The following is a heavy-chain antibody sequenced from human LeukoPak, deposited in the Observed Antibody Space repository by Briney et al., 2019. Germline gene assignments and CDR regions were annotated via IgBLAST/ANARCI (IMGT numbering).Heavy chain of an antibody. V-gene: IGHV3-64*01. CDR1: GFTFSSYA. J-gene: IGHJ6*03. CDR2: ISSNGGST. D-gene: IGHD5-18*01. CDR3: ARDVRGYSYGSYYYYYYYMDV. Sequence: GGSLRLSCAASGFTFSSYAMHWVRQAPGKGLEYVSAISSNGGSTYYANSVKGRFTISRDNSKNTLYLQMGSLRAADMAVYYCARDVRGYSYGSYYYYYYYMDVWGKGTTVTVSS.